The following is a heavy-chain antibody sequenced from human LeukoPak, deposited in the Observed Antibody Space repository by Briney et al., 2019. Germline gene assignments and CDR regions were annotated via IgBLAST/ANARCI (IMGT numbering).Heavy chain of an antibody. D-gene: IGHD6-13*01. Sequence: GGSLRLSCAASGFTFSSYAMHWVRQAPGKGLEWVAVISHDGSNKYYADSVKGRFTISRDNSKNTLYLQMNSLRAEDTAVYYCAKDIAARRFDYWGQGTLVTVSS. J-gene: IGHJ4*02. CDR3: AKDIAARRFDY. CDR1: GFTFSSYA. CDR2: ISHDGSNK. V-gene: IGHV3-30-3*01.